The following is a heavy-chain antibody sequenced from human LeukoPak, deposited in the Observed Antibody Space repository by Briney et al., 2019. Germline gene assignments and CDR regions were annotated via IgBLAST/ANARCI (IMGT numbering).Heavy chain of an antibody. D-gene: IGHD3-16*01. CDR2: ISSSSSYI. Sequence: GGSLRLSCAASGFTFSSYSMNWVRQAPGKGLEWVSSISSSSSYIYYADSVKGRFTISRDNAKNSLYLQMNSLRADDTAVYYCARGGILITFGAFDFWGQGTLVTVSS. J-gene: IGHJ4*02. CDR3: ARGGILITFGAFDF. CDR1: GFTFSSYS. V-gene: IGHV3-21*01.